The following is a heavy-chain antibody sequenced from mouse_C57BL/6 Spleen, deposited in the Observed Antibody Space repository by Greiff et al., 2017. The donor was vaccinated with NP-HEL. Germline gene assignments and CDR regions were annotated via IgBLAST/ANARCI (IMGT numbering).Heavy chain of an antibody. CDR3: ARPQLLYAMDY. J-gene: IGHJ4*01. CDR2: ISSGSSTI. V-gene: IGHV5-17*01. D-gene: IGHD2-1*01. Sequence: EVKVVESGGGLVKPGGSLKLSCAASGFTFSDYGMHWVRQAPEKGLEWVAYISSGSSTIYYADTVKGRFTISRDNAKNTLFLQMTSLRSEDTAMYYCARPQLLYAMDYWGQGTSVTVSS. CDR1: GFTFSDYG.